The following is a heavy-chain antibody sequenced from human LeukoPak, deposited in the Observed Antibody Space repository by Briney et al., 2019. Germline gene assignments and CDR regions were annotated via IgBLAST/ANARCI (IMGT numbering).Heavy chain of an antibody. J-gene: IGHJ4*02. V-gene: IGHV3-23*01. CDR3: AKENPVGGTNYFDY. CDR1: GGSFSGYY. Sequence: PSETLSLTCAVYGGSFSGYYWSWIRQPPGKGLEWVSAITGGGDNIYYADSVKGRFTISRDNSKNTLYLQMNTLRVEDRAVYYCAKENPVGGTNYFDYWGQGTLVTVAS. D-gene: IGHD1-26*01. CDR2: ITGGGDNI.